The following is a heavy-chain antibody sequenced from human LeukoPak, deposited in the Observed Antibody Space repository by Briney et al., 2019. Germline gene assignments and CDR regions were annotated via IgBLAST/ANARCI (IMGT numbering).Heavy chain of an antibody. Sequence: PGGSLRLSCAASGLTFTNYGMTWVRQAPGKGLEWVSSISGSGSDTYYADSVKGRFTISRDNSKNTLYVQMVSLRAEDTAVYYCAKDAGFGYSSGWYPGGYFDYWGQGTLVTVSS. CDR1: GLTFTNYG. CDR3: AKDAGFGYSSGWYPGGYFDY. CDR2: ISGSGSDT. D-gene: IGHD6-19*01. V-gene: IGHV3-23*01. J-gene: IGHJ4*02.